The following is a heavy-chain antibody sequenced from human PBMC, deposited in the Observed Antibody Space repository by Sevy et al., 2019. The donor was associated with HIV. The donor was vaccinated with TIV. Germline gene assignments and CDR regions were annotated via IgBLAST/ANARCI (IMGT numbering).Heavy chain of an antibody. Sequence: ASVKVSCKASGYTFSSYGITWVRQAPGQGLEWMGWISAYNGNTNYPQKLQGRVTLTTDTSTNTAYMELRSLRSDDTVVYYCARARITVTTPHWFDTWGQGTLVTVSS. D-gene: IGHD4-17*01. V-gene: IGHV1-18*01. CDR2: ISAYNGNT. CDR1: GYTFSSYG. CDR3: ARARITVTTPHWFDT. J-gene: IGHJ5*02.